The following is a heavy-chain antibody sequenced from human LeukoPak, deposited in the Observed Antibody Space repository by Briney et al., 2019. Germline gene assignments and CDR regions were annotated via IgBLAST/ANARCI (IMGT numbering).Heavy chain of an antibody. Sequence: GGSLRLSCAASGFTFSSYAMHWVRQAPGKGLEWVAVISYDGSNKYYADSVKGRFTISRDNSKNSLYLQMNSLRAEDTAVYYCASLMMWEPWGQGTLVTVSS. D-gene: IGHD1-26*01. J-gene: IGHJ5*02. CDR3: ASLMMWEP. CDR2: ISYDGSNK. V-gene: IGHV3-30*04. CDR1: GFTFSSYA.